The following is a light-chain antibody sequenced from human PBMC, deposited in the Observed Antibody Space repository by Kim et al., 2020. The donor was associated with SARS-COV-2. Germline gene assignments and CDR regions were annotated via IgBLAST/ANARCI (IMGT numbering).Light chain of an antibody. J-gene: IGKJ1*01. Sequence: QPARSCRTSPSLLHSDGYNYLAWYLQKPGQSPQLLIYLGSTRASGFPDRCSGSGAGTDFTLQITRLEAEEVGVYYCMQTLQTPRTFGQGTKVEIK. V-gene: IGKV2-28*01. CDR3: MQTLQTPRT. CDR1: PSLLHSDGYNY. CDR2: LGS.